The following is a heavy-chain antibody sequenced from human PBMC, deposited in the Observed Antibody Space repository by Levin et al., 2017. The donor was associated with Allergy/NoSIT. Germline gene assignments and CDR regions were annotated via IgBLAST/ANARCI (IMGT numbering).Heavy chain of an antibody. J-gene: IGHJ4*02. CDR1: GFTFSSYA. CDR3: AKTPARYCSGGSCYLVY. Sequence: GGSLRLSCAASGFTFSSYAMSWVRQAPGKGLEWVSAISGSGGSTYYADSVKGRFTISRDNSKNTLYLQMNSLRAEDTAVYYCAKTPARYCSGGSCYLVYWGQGTLVTVSS. CDR2: ISGSGGST. D-gene: IGHD2-15*01. V-gene: IGHV3-23*01.